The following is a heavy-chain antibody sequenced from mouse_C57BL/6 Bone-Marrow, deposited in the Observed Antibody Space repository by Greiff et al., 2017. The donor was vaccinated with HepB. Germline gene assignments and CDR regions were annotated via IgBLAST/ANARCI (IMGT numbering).Heavy chain of an antibody. CDR3: ARAITTVVAPDWYFDV. V-gene: IGHV1-7*01. D-gene: IGHD1-1*01. CDR1: GYTFTSYW. Sequence: QVQLKQSGAELAKPGASVKLSCKASGYTFTSYWMHWVKQRPGQGLEWIGYINPSSGYTKYNQKFKDKATLTADKSSSTAYMQLSSLTYEDSAVYYCARAITTVVAPDWYFDVWGTGTTVTVSS. J-gene: IGHJ1*03. CDR2: INPSSGYT.